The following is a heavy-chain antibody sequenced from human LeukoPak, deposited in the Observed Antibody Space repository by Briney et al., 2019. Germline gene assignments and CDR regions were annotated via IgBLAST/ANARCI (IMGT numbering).Heavy chain of an antibody. CDR1: GYTFTSYG. Sequence: ASVKVSCKASGYTFTSYGIIWVRQAPGQGLEWMGWISAYNGNTNYAQKLQGRVTMTTDTSTSTAYMELRSLRSDDTAVYYCARGRGCSSTSCDDYFDYWGQGTLVTVSS. CDR3: ARGRGCSSTSCDDYFDY. D-gene: IGHD2-2*01. CDR2: ISAYNGNT. V-gene: IGHV1-18*01. J-gene: IGHJ4*02.